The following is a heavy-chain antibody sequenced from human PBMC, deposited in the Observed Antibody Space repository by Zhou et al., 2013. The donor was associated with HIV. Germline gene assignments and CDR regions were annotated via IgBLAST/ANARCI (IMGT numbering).Heavy chain of an antibody. Sequence: QVQLVQSGTEVKKPGSSVKVSCKASGGTFSYAVNWVRQAPGQGLEWMGRITPEFDSVKYSQMFQGRVTITADESARTAYMELRSLRFDDTAMYYCARDPPVVAAARTLSKDEYWGQGTLVTVSS. CDR1: GGTFSYA. CDR3: ARDPPVVAAARTLSKDEY. V-gene: IGHV1-69*13. D-gene: IGHD6-13*01. J-gene: IGHJ4*02. CDR2: ITPEFDSV.